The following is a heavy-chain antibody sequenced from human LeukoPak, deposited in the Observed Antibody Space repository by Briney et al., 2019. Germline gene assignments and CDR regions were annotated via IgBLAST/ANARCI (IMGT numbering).Heavy chain of an antibody. V-gene: IGHV1-69*02. CDR1: GGSFSSYT. J-gene: IGHJ4*02. Sequence: SVKVSCKSSGGSFSSYTISWLREAPAQGLEWMGRIIPILGIANYAQKFQGRVTITADKSTSTAYMELSSLRSEDTAVYYCASPGRLTTMVRGVNDYWGQGTLVTVSS. CDR3: ASPGRLTTMVRGVNDY. D-gene: IGHD3-10*01. CDR2: IIPILGIA.